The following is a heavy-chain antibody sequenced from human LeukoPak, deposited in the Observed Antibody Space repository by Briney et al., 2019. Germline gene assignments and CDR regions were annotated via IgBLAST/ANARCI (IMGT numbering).Heavy chain of an antibody. J-gene: IGHJ3*02. CDR1: GFTVSSNY. V-gene: IGHV3-21*01. CDR3: ARDKIAVAGTDAFDI. CDR2: ISSSSSYI. D-gene: IGHD6-19*01. Sequence: GGSLRLSCAASGFTVSSNYMSWVRQAPGKGLEWVLSISSSSSYIYYADSVKGRFTISRDNAKNSLYLQMNSLRAEDTAVYYCARDKIAVAGTDAFDIWGQGTMVTVSS.